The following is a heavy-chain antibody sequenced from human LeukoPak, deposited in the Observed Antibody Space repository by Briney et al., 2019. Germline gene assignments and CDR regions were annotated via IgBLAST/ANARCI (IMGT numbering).Heavy chain of an antibody. CDR1: GFTFRSYE. D-gene: IGHD3-3*01. CDR2: ISSSGTTI. Sequence: PGGSLRLSCAASGFTFRSYEMNWVRQAPGKGLEWVSYISSSGTTIYYTDSVKGRFTISRDDAKNSLYLQMNSLRAEDTAFYYCARDYLLTTSYYDFWSGYWLDYWGQGTLVTVSS. CDR3: ARDYLLTTSYYDFWSGYWLDY. V-gene: IGHV3-48*03. J-gene: IGHJ4*02.